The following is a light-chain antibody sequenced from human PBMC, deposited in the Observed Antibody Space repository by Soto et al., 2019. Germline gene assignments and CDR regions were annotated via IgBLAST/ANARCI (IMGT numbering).Light chain of an antibody. Sequence: DIQMTQSPSSLSAFVGDRVTITCRASQSINRYLNWYQQKPGKAPKLLIYAASSLQSGVPSRFSGSGSGTDFTLTISSLQPEDFATYYCQQSYTTPYTFGQGTKVKIK. CDR3: QQSYTTPYT. CDR1: QSINRY. J-gene: IGKJ2*01. V-gene: IGKV1-39*01. CDR2: AAS.